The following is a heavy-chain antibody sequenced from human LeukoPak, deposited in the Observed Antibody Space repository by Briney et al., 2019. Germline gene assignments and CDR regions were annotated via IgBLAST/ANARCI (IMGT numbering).Heavy chain of an antibody. V-gene: IGHV3-23*01. CDR2: IGAGGTA. CDR3: AKRGSKSGSLQGGFDY. D-gene: IGHD3-3*01. J-gene: IGHJ4*02. CDR1: GFTFSTYP. Sequence: GGSLRLSCAASGFTFSTYPMSWVRQVPGKGLEWVSAIGAGGTAYYADSVKGRFTISRDNSKNTLYMQMTSLRAEDTAVYYCAKRGSKSGSLQGGFDYWGQGTLVTVSS.